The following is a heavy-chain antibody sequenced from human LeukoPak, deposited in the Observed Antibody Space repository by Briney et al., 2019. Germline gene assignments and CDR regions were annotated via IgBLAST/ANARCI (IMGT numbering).Heavy chain of an antibody. CDR3: ARWAAAVDY. D-gene: IGHD6-13*01. Sequence: PGGSLRLSCTVSGFTFSTAWMSWVRQAPGKGLEWVSVIYSGGSTYYADSVKGRFTISRDNSKNTLYLQMNSLRAEDTAVYYCARWAAAVDYWGQGTLVTVSS. J-gene: IGHJ4*02. CDR1: GFTFSTAW. CDR2: IYSGGST. V-gene: IGHV3-66*01.